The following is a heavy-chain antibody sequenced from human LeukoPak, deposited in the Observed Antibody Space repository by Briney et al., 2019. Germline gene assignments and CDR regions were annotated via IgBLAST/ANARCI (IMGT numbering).Heavy chain of an antibody. CDR2: MFYTASA. CDR3: ARQLYGGNPLDY. J-gene: IGHJ4*02. D-gene: IGHD4-23*01. Sequence: SETLSLTCTVSGGSVSTSNYYWGWLRQAPGKGLEWIGSMFYTASAYYNPSLRSRVTISVDTSMNQFSLKLSSVTAADTAVYYCARQLYGGNPLDYWGQGTLVTVSS. CDR1: GGSVSTSNYY. V-gene: IGHV4-39*07.